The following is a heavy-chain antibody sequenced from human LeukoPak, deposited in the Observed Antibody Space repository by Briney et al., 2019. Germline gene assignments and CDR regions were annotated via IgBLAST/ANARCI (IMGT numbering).Heavy chain of an antibody. Sequence: PGGSLRLSCAASGFTFSSYAMSWVRQAPGKGLEWVSAISGSGGSTYYADSVKGRFTISRDNSKNTLYLQMNSLRAEDTAVYYCANDQTLYGDYYFDYWGQGTLVTVSS. D-gene: IGHD4-17*01. V-gene: IGHV3-23*01. CDR2: ISGSGGST. CDR1: GFTFSSYA. J-gene: IGHJ4*02. CDR3: ANDQTLYGDYYFDY.